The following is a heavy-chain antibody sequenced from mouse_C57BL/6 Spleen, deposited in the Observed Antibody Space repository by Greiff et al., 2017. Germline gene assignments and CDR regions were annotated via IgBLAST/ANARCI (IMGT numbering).Heavy chain of an antibody. V-gene: IGHV1-63*01. D-gene: IGHD2-4*01. J-gene: IGHJ3*01. CDR2: IYPGGGYT. CDR1: GYTFTNYW. CDR3: ARGNYDGGPWFAY. Sequence: VQGVESGAELVRPGTSVKMSCKASGYTFTNYWIGWAKQRPGHGLEWIGDIYPGGGYTNYNEKFKGKATLTADKSSSTAYMQFSSLTSEDSAIYYCARGNYDGGPWFAYWGQGTLVTVSA.